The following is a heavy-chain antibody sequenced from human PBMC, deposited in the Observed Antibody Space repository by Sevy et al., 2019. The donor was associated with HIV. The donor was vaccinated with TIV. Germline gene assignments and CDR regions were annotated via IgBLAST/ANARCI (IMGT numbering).Heavy chain of an antibody. V-gene: IGHV4-59*13. CDR3: ARRRYFYWSSRGIGDFDI. CDR1: GGSISSYY. J-gene: IGHJ3*02. Sequence: SETLSLTCTVSGGSISSYYWSWIRQPPGKGLEWIGYIYYSGSTNYNPSLKSRVTISVDTSKNQFSLKLSSVTAADTAVYYCARRRYFYWSSRGIGDFDIWGQGTMVTVSS. D-gene: IGHD3-9*01. CDR2: IYYSGST.